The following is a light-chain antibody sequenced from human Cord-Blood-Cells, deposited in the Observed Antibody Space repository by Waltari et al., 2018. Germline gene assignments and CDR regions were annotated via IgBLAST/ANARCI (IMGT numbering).Light chain of an antibody. Sequence: QSALTQPASVSGSPGQSITISCTGTSSDVGSYNLVSWYQQPPGKAPKLMIYEGSKRPSGVSNRFYGSKSGNTASLTISGLQAEDEADYYCCSHAGSSTWVFGGGTKLTVL. V-gene: IGLV2-23*01. CDR2: EGS. J-gene: IGLJ3*02. CDR3: CSHAGSSTWV. CDR1: SSDVGSYNL.